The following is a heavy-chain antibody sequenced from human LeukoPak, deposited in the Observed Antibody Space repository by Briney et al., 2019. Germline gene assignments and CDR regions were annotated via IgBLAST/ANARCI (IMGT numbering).Heavy chain of an antibody. CDR2: IYYSGST. Sequence: SETLSLTCTVSGGSISSGDYYWSWIRQPPGEGLEWIGYIYYSGSTYYNPSLKSRVTISVDTSKNQFSLKLSSVTAADTAVYYCARDLLSYWYFDLWGRGTLVTVSS. J-gene: IGHJ2*01. V-gene: IGHV4-30-4*01. CDR1: GGSISSGDYY. CDR3: ARDLLSYWYFDL.